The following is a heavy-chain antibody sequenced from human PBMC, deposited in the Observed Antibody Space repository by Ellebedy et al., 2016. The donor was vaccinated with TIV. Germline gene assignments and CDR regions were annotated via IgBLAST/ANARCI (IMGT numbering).Heavy chain of an antibody. Sequence: KVSCKGSGDSFATHWIAWVRQMPGKGLAWTGIIYPDDSDTKYSPSFQGQVTISADKSITTAGLQWSSLKASDTAMYYCARGGQQAYLKWFDPWGQGTQVTVSS. J-gene: IGHJ5*02. CDR3: ARGGQQAYLKWFDP. V-gene: IGHV5-51*01. CDR1: GDSFATHW. D-gene: IGHD6-13*01. CDR2: IYPDDSDT.